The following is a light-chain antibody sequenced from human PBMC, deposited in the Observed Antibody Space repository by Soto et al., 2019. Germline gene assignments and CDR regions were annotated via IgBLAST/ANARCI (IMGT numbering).Light chain of an antibody. CDR2: AAS. V-gene: IGKV1-39*01. CDR1: QSISSC. J-gene: IGKJ1*01. Sequence: DIQMTQSPSTLSASVGDRVTITCRASQSISSCLAWYQQKPGKAPKLLIYAASSLQSGVPSRFSGSGSGTEFTLTISSLQPEDFATYYCQQSYSLPPTWTFGQGTKVDIK. CDR3: QQSYSLPPTWT.